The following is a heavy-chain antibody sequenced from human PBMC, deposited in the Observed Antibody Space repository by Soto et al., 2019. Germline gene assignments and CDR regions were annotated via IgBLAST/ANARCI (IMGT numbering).Heavy chain of an antibody. CDR3: AKDGGYSYGFYGMDV. CDR2: ISGSGGST. D-gene: IGHD5-18*01. V-gene: IGHV3-23*01. J-gene: IGHJ6*02. Sequence: PGGSLRLSCAASGFTFSSYAMSWVRQAPGKGLEWVSAISGSGGSTYYADSVKGRFTISRDNSKNTLYLQMNSLRAEDTAGYYCAKDGGYSYGFYGMDVWGQGTTVTVSS. CDR1: GFTFSSYA.